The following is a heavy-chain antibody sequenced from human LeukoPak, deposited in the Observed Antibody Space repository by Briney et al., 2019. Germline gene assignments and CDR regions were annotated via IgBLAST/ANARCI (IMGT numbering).Heavy chain of an antibody. CDR2: INHSGST. D-gene: IGHD3-10*01. J-gene: IGHJ4*02. Sequence: SETLSLTCAVYGGSFSGYYWSWIRQPPGKGLEWIGEINHSGSTNYNPSLKSRVTISVDTSKNQFSLKLSSVTAADTAVHYCARRYGSGSSGTFDYWGQGTLVTVSS. V-gene: IGHV4-34*01. CDR3: ARRYGSGSSGTFDY. CDR1: GGSFSGYY.